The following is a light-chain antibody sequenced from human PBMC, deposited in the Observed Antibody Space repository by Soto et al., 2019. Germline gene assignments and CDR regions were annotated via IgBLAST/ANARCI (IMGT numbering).Light chain of an antibody. CDR3: SSYTSSSSLGVV. CDR2: DVS. Sequence: QSALTQPASVSGSPGQSITISCTGTSIDVSGYNYVSWYQQHPGKAPKLMIYDVSNRPSGVSNRFSGSKSGNTASRTISGLQAEDEADDYCSSYTSSSSLGVVFGGGTKLIVL. J-gene: IGLJ2*01. CDR1: SIDVSGYNY. V-gene: IGLV2-14*01.